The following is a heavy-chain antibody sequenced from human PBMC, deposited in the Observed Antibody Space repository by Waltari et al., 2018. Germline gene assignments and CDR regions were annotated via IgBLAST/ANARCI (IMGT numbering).Heavy chain of an antibody. V-gene: IGHV4-30-4*08. Sequence: QLQLQESGPGLVKPSQTLSLTCSVSGGSVSSGDYYCRWIRQPPGKGLEWIGYIYYTGKSYYSPSLKTRVTFSVDTYKNQFSLTLNSATAADTAVYFCARVTVTSESWFAPWGQGTLVTVSS. D-gene: IGHD4-4*01. CDR2: IYYTGKS. J-gene: IGHJ5*02. CDR1: GGSVSSGDYY. CDR3: ARVTVTSESWFAP.